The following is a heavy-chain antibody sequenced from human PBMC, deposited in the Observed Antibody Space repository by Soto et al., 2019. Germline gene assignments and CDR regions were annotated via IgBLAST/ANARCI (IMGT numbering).Heavy chain of an antibody. CDR1: GFTFSSYW. J-gene: IGHJ6*02. CDR2: TDSDGSFT. CDR3: GRFYYDSSGFLPSPYYYYYGMDA. Sequence: GGSLRLSCVASGFTFSSYWMHWVRRTPGQGQVWVSHTDSDGSFTTYADSVKGRFTISRDNAKNSLYLQMNRLRAEDTAVYYCGRFYYDSSGFLPSPYYYYYGMDAWGQGTTVTVS. V-gene: IGHV3-74*01. D-gene: IGHD3-22*01.